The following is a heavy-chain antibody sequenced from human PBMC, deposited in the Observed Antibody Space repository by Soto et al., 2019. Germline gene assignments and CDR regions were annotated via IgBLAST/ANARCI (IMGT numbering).Heavy chain of an antibody. CDR3: AREVQDDSGFYLDS. Sequence: SQTLSLTCAISGDSVSSSSVTWNWIRQSPSRGLEWLGRTYYRSKWYNDYAESVKSRIIINPDTSKNQFSLHLNSVAPEDTAVYYCAREVQDDSGFYLDSWGQGTLVTVSS. CDR1: GDSVSSSSVT. CDR2: TYYRSKWYN. J-gene: IGHJ4*02. V-gene: IGHV6-1*01. D-gene: IGHD6-19*01.